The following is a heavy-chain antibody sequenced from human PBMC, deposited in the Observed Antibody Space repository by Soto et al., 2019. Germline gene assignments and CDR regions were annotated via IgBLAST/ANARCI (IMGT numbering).Heavy chain of an antibody. CDR1: GGSFSGYY. CDR3: ARCKADYYDSSGYCPFDY. D-gene: IGHD3-22*01. J-gene: IGHJ4*02. V-gene: IGHV4-34*01. CDR2: INHSGST. Sequence: PSETLSLTCAVYGGSFSGYYWSWIRQPPGKGLEWIGEINHSGSTNYNPSLKSRVTISVGTSKNQFSLKLSSVTAADTAVYYCARCKADYYDSSGYCPFDYWGQGTLVTVSS.